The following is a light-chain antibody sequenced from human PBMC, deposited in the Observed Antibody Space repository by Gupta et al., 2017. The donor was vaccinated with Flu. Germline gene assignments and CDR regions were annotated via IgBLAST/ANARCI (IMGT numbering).Light chain of an antibody. V-gene: IGLV3-21*02. CDR1: NIGSKS. J-gene: IGLJ3*02. CDR2: DDS. CDR3: QVWDNSSDHPRV. Sequence: SYVLTQAPSVSVAPGQTARIACGGNNIGSKSVHWYQQRPGQAPVLVVYDDSDRPSGIPERFSCANSGNTATLTISSVEGGDEADYYCQVWDNSSDHPRVFGGGTKLTVL.